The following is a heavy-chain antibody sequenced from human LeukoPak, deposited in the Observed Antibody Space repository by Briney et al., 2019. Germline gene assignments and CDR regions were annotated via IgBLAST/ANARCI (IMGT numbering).Heavy chain of an antibody. Sequence: PGGSLRLSCAASGFTFSSYSMDWVRQAPGKGLEWVSSISSSSSYIYYADSVKGRFTISRDNAKNSLYLQMNSLRAEDTAVYYCARTGAAAGTSRNDYWGQGTLVTVSS. D-gene: IGHD6-13*01. J-gene: IGHJ4*02. CDR2: ISSSSSYI. CDR1: GFTFSSYS. CDR3: ARTGAAAGTSRNDY. V-gene: IGHV3-21*01.